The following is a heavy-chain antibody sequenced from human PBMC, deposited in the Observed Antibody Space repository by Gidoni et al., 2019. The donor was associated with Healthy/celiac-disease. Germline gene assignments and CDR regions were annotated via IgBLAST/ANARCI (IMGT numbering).Heavy chain of an antibody. CDR3: TTRIQLWLGNWFDP. D-gene: IGHD5-18*01. V-gene: IGHV3-15*07. J-gene: IGHJ5*02. CDR2: IKSKTDGGTT. Sequence: SNAWMNWVRQAPGKGLEWVGRIKSKTDGGTTDYAAPVKGRFTISRDDSKNTLYLQMNSLKTEDTAVYYCTTRIQLWLGNWFDPWGQGTLVTVSS. CDR1: SNAW.